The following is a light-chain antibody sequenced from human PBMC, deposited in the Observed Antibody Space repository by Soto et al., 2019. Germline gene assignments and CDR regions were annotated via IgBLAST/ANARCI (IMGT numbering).Light chain of an antibody. V-gene: IGKV1-9*01. CDR2: AAS. CDR3: QQYYSFPIT. CDR1: QGISSY. J-gene: IGKJ5*01. Sequence: DIRLTQSPSFLSASVGDRVTITCRASQGISSYLAWYQQKPGKAPKLLIYAASTLQSGVPSRFSGSGSGTEFTLTISSLQPEDFATYYCQQYYSFPITFGQGARLEVK.